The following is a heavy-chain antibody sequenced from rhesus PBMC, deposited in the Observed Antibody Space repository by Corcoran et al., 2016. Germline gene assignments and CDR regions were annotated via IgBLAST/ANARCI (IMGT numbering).Heavy chain of an antibody. V-gene: IGHV4-73*01. CDR2: ISGDSATT. D-gene: IGHD6-25*01. J-gene: IGHJ4*01. Sequence: QVQQLQWCGGVVKPSETLSPTSAGYGGSFSGFYYWSWTRQPPGRGLEWSGDISGDSATTNYNPSLNKRVAISKDTSKNQFSVSLNAMTAADTAVYYCARVGSWNSLDYWGQGVLVTVSS. CDR3: ARVGSWNSLDY. CDR1: GGSFSGFYY.